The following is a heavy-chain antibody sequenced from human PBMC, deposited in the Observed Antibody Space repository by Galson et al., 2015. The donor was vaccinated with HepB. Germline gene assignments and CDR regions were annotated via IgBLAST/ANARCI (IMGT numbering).Heavy chain of an antibody. J-gene: IGHJ3*02. CDR1: GGTFSSYA. D-gene: IGHD3-3*01. Sequence: SVKVSCKASGGTFSSYAISWVRQAPGQGLEWMGGIIPIFGTANYAQKFQGRVTITADESTSTAYMELSSLRSEDTAVYYCARVGNYDLNDAFDIWGQGTMVTVSS. CDR3: ARVGNYDLNDAFDI. V-gene: IGHV1-69*13. CDR2: IIPIFGTA.